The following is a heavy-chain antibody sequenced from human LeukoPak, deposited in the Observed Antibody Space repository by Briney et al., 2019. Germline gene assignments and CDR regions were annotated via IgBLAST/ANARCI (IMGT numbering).Heavy chain of an antibody. D-gene: IGHD6-13*01. CDR2: FNPENGNT. CDR1: GGTFSSYA. V-gene: IGHV1-18*01. Sequence: ASVKVSCKASGGTFSSYAISWVRQSPGQGLEWMGWFNPENGNTNYAQKVQGRVTMTADTSTSTSYMELRSLRSDDTAVYYCAREHSSSWYQFDYWGQGTLVTVSS. CDR3: AREHSSSWYQFDY. J-gene: IGHJ4*02.